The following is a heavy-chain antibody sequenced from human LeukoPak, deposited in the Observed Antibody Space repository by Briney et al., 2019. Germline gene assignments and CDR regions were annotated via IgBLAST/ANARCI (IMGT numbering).Heavy chain of an antibody. CDR2: IYPSGGST. V-gene: IGHV1-46*01. D-gene: IGHD5-12*01. CDR3: ARGDIVATVFDY. J-gene: IGHJ4*02. Sequence: ASVKVSCKASGGTFSSYAISWVRQAPGQGLELMGIIYPSGGSTTYAQKFQGRVTMTRDTSTSTVYMELSSLRSEDTAVYYCARGDIVATVFDYWGQGTLVTVSS. CDR1: GGTFSSYA.